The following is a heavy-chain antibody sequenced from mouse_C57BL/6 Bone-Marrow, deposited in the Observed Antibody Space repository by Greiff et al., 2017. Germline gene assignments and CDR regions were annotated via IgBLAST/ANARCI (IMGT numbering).Heavy chain of an antibody. CDR2: IYPGSGNT. D-gene: IGHD1-1*01. CDR1: GYTFTDYY. Sequence: VQLQQSGADLVRPGASVKLSCKASGYTFTDYYINWVQQRPGQGLEWIARIYPGSGNTYYTDKFKGKATLSAEKSSSTAYMQLSSLTSEASAGYFCARHYGSSYPSYAMDYWGQGTSVTVSA. CDR3: ARHYGSSYPSYAMDY. V-gene: IGHV1-76*01. J-gene: IGHJ4*01.